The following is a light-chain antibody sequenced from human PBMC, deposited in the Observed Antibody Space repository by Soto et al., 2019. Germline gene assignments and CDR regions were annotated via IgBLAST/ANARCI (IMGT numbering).Light chain of an antibody. CDR1: QSTSTW. J-gene: IGKJ1*01. Sequence: DIQMTQSPSTLSASVGDRVTITCRASQSTSTWLAWYQPKPGKAPNLLIYKASSLESGVPSRFSGSGSGTEFTLTISSRQPDDVATYYGQQYGRYRTFGQGPKVEIK. CDR3: QQYGRYRT. V-gene: IGKV1-5*03. CDR2: KAS.